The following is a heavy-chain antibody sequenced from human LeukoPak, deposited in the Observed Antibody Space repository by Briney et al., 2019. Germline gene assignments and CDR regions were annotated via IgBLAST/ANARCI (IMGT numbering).Heavy chain of an antibody. CDR2: ISYDGSNK. CDR1: GFTFSSYA. V-gene: IGHV3-30-3*01. Sequence: GGSPRLSCAASGFTFSSYAMHWVRQAPGKGLHWVAVISYDGSNKYYADSVKGRFTISRDNSKNTLHLQLNSLRPEDTALYYCARDGYCSSTGCSAYFFDSWGQGTLVTVSS. CDR3: ARDGYCSSTGCSAYFFDS. J-gene: IGHJ4*02. D-gene: IGHD2-2*03.